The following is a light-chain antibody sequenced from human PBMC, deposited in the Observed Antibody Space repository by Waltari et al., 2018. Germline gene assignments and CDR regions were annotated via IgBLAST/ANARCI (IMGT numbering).Light chain of an antibody. CDR3: QQYNIWPYT. Sequence: DIQMTQSPSTLSASAGDRVTITCRASQSISNWLAWYQQKPGKAPKVLIYKSFTLQSGVPSRFSGSGSETEFILTISSLQPDDFATYYCQQYNIWPYTFGQGTTLEI. CDR1: QSISNW. V-gene: IGKV1-5*03. J-gene: IGKJ2*01. CDR2: KSF.